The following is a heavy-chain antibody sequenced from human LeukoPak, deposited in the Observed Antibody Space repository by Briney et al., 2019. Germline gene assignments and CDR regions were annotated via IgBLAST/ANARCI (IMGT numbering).Heavy chain of an antibody. Sequence: ASVKVSCKASGYTFTSYYMHWVRQAPGQGLEWMGIINPSGGSTSYAQKFQGRVTMTADRSTSTAHMELSSLRSEDTAVYYCARDELKMSTIHRTFDYWGQGTLVTVSS. D-gene: IGHD5-24*01. CDR2: INPSGGST. CDR1: GYTFTSYY. V-gene: IGHV1-46*01. J-gene: IGHJ4*02. CDR3: ARDELKMSTIHRTFDY.